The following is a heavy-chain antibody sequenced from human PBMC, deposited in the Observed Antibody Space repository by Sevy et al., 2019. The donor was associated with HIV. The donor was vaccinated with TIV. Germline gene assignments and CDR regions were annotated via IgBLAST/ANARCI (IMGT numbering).Heavy chain of an antibody. J-gene: IGHJ1*01. CDR2: INQNGSVS. V-gene: IGHV3-7*01. D-gene: IGHD2-21*01. Sequence: GGSLRLSCAVSGFSLNDYWMSWVGQAPGKGLEWVANINQNGSVSYYVDSVKGRFTISRDDARNLLYLQMNNLRVEDTALYYCVRAIATEASFWGQGTLVTVSS. CDR3: VRAIATEASF. CDR1: GFSLNDYW.